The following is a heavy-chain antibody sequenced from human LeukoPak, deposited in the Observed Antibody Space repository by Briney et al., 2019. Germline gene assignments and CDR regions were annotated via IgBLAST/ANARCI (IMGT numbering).Heavy chain of an antibody. V-gene: IGHV4-39*07. Sequence: PSETLSLTCTVSGGSISSSRYYWGWIRQPPGKGLDWIGGIYYTGSTYYNPSLKSRVTISIDTSKNQFSLHLTSVTAADTAVYYCARDSSSGSFWLDPWGQGTLVTVSS. CDR2: IYYTGST. CDR3: ARDSSSGSFWLDP. CDR1: GGSISSSRYY. J-gene: IGHJ5*02. D-gene: IGHD6-19*01.